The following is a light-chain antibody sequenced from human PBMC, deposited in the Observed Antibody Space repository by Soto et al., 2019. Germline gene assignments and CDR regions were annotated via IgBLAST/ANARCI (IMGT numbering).Light chain of an antibody. CDR3: QQYNSYPWT. J-gene: IGKJ1*01. Sequence: DIQMTQPPATLSASVGDRVTITCRASQSLSGWLAWYQQKPGKAPKLLIYDASSLESGVPSRFSGSGSGTEFALTISSLQPDDFATYYCQQYNSYPWTFGQGTKVEIK. CDR2: DAS. V-gene: IGKV1-5*01. CDR1: QSLSGW.